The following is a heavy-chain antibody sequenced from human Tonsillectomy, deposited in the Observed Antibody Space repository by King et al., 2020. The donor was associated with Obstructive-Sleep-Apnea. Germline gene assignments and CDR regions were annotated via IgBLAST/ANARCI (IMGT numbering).Heavy chain of an antibody. V-gene: IGHV3-30*03. CDR1: GFTFSSYG. Sequence: VQLVESGGGVVQPGRSLRLSCAASGFTFSSYGMHGFRQAPGKGLGWVAVISYYGRNKYYADSVKGRFTISRDNSKNRLYLQRNSLRAEETAMYYCVRDESGYDILTGVYGMDVWGQGTTVTVSS. J-gene: IGHJ6*02. D-gene: IGHD3-9*01. CDR2: ISYYGRNK. CDR3: VRDESGYDILTGVYGMDV.